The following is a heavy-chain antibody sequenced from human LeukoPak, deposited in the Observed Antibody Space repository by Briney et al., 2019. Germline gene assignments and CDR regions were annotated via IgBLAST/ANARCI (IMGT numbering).Heavy chain of an antibody. CDR1: GFTLSSYG. Sequence: GGSLRLSCVASGFTLSSYGMNWVRQAPGKGLEWVSYISGHSSKIYYAHSVKGRFTISRDNVKSSVYLQMNSLRAEDTAVYYCARTGIAVAGSFDYWGQGTLVTVSS. J-gene: IGHJ4*02. D-gene: IGHD6-19*01. V-gene: IGHV3-48*04. CDR2: ISGHSSKI. CDR3: ARTGIAVAGSFDY.